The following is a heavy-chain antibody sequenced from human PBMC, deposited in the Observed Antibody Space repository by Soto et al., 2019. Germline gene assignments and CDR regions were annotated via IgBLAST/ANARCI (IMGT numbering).Heavy chain of an antibody. CDR3: ARDMGFSSGWYPLDY. D-gene: IGHD6-19*01. V-gene: IGHV3-7*03. Sequence: EVQLVESGGGLVQPGGSLRLSCAASGFTFSGYWMNWVRQAPGKGLEWVANIKQGGSEKYYVDSVKGRFTISRDNAKNSLYLQMNSLRAEDTAVYYCARDMGFSSGWYPLDYWGQGTLVTVSS. CDR1: GFTFSGYW. CDR2: IKQGGSEK. J-gene: IGHJ4*02.